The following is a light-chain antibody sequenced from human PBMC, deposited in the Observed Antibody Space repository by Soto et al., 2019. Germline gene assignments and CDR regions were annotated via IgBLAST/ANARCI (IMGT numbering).Light chain of an antibody. CDR2: SAF. CDR1: QSVASY. V-gene: IGKV1-39*01. CDR3: HQTYSIPYI. Sequence: IPMTQSPSSLSASVGDRVNITCRASQSVASYVSWYQHKPGKAPTVLIHSAFSLQSGVPSRFSGTRSGTDFTLTISSLQAEDFATYFCHQTYSIPYIFGQGTKLEIK. J-gene: IGKJ2*01.